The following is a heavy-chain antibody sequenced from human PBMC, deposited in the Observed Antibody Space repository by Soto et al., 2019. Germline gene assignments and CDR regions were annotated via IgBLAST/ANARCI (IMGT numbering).Heavy chain of an antibody. CDR2: ISSSSSYI. D-gene: IGHD6-13*01. Sequence: EVQLVESGGGLVKPGGSLRLSCAASGFTFSSYSMNWVRQAPGKGLEWVSSISSSSSYIYYADSVKGRFTISRDNAKNSLYLQRNSLRAEDTAVYYCARDGGAAAGPDYWGQGTLVTVSS. CDR1: GFTFSSYS. V-gene: IGHV3-21*01. CDR3: ARDGGAAAGPDY. J-gene: IGHJ4*02.